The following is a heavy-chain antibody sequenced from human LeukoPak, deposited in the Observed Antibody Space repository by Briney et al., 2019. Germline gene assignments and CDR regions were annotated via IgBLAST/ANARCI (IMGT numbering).Heavy chain of an antibody. J-gene: IGHJ4*02. CDR2: IKQDGSEK. Sequence: PGGSLRLSCAAPGFTFSSYWMSWVRQAPGKGLEWVANIKQDGSEKYYVDSVKGRFTISRDNAKNSLYLQMNSLRAEDTAVYYCAREGAAAADYWGQGTLVTVSS. D-gene: IGHD6-13*01. CDR1: GFTFSSYW. V-gene: IGHV3-7*04. CDR3: AREGAAAADY.